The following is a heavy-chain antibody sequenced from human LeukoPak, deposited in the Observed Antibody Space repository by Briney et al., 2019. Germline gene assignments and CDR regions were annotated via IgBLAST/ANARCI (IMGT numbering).Heavy chain of an antibody. D-gene: IGHD6-13*01. V-gene: IGHV4-59*01. CDR2: ISYSGST. CDR3: ARTTEAHSWRTRYYDYYMDV. CDR1: GGSISSYY. Sequence: SETLSLTCTVSGGSISSYYWSWIRQPPGKGLKWLGYISYSGSTIYSPSLKSRVTISVDTSKSQFSLKLSSVTAADTAVYYCARTTEAHSWRTRYYDYYMDVWGKGTTVTVSS. J-gene: IGHJ6*03.